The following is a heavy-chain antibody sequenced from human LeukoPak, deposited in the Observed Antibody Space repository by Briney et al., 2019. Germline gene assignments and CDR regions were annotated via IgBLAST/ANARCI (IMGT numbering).Heavy chain of an antibody. D-gene: IGHD3-3*01. Sequence: GGSLRLSCAASGFTFSSYAMSCVRQAPGKGLEWGSAISGSGGSTYYADSVKGRFTISRANSKNTLYLQITSLRAEDTAVYYCAKVYDAPGISPIDYCGQGTLVTVSS. J-gene: IGHJ4*02. CDR1: GFTFSSYA. V-gene: IGHV3-23*01. CDR2: ISGSGGST. CDR3: AKVYDAPGISPIDY.